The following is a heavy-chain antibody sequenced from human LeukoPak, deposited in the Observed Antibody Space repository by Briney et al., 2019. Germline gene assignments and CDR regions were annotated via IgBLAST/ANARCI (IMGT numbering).Heavy chain of an antibody. D-gene: IGHD6-13*01. CDR3: AKAASSSWPSYYYGMDV. Sequence: GGSLRLSCAASGFIFSSYSMSWVRQAPGKGLEWVSVITGSGGNTYYADSVKGRFTISKDNSKNTVYLQMSSLRVDDTAVYYCAKAASSSWPSYYYGMDVWGQGTTVAVSS. J-gene: IGHJ6*02. CDR1: GFIFSSYS. CDR2: ITGSGGNT. V-gene: IGHV3-23*01.